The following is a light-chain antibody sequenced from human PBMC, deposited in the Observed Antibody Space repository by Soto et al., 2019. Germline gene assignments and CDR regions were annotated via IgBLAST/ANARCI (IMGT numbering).Light chain of an antibody. J-gene: IGLJ1*01. V-gene: IGLV2-8*01. CDR3: SSYAGMTLYV. Sequence: QSALTQPPSASGSPGQSVTISCTGTSSDVGGYDYVSWYQQRPGKAPKLLIHEVTKRPSGVPDRFSGSKSGNTASLTVSGLQAEDEADYYCSSYAGMTLYVFGTGTKVTAL. CDR2: EVT. CDR1: SSDVGGYDY.